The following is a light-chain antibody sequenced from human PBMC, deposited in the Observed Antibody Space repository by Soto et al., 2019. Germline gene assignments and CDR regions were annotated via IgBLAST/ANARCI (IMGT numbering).Light chain of an antibody. Sequence: QSVLTQPPSASGTPGQRVTISCSGSSSNIGSNTVNWYQQLPGTAPKLLIYSNNQRPSGVPDRFSGSKSGTTAFLAISGLQSEDEADYYCAAWDDSLNGSYVFGTGP. V-gene: IGLV1-44*01. CDR3: AAWDDSLNGSYV. CDR2: SNN. CDR1: SSNIGSNT. J-gene: IGLJ1*01.